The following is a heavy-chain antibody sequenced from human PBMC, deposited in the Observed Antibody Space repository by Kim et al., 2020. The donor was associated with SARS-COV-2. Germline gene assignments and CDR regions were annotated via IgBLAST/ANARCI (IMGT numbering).Heavy chain of an antibody. CDR3: AKGALDLTYYYDSSGYYFDY. CDR2: ISGSGGST. CDR1: GFTFSSYA. J-gene: IGHJ4*02. D-gene: IGHD3-22*01. Sequence: GGSLRLSCAASGFTFSSYAMSWVRQAPGKGLEWVSAISGSGGSTYYADSVKGRFTISRDNSKNTLYLQMNSLRAEDTAVYYCAKGALDLTYYYDSSGYYFDYWGQGTLVTVSS. V-gene: IGHV3-23*01.